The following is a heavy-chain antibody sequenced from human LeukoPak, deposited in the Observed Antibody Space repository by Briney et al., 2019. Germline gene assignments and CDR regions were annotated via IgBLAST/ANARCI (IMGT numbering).Heavy chain of an antibody. CDR2: IYYSGST. CDR3: ARVVRGYSCGYVVDY. J-gene: IGHJ4*02. V-gene: IGHV4-31*03. CDR1: GGSISSGGYY. Sequence: SQTLSLTCTVSGGSISSGGYYWNWIRQHPGKGLEWIGYIYYSGSTYYNPSLKSRVTISVDTSKNQFSLKLSSVTAADTAVYYCARVVRGYSCGYVVDYWGQGTLVTVSS. D-gene: IGHD5-18*01.